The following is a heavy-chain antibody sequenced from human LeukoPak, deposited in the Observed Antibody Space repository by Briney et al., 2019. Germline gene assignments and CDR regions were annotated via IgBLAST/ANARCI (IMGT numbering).Heavy chain of an antibody. V-gene: IGHV4-59*01. CDR1: GGSISSYY. CDR3: AREGTAGTNLNWFDP. J-gene: IGHJ5*02. CDR2: ISYSGST. Sequence: PSGTLSLTCTVSGGSISSYYWSWIGQPPGKGLEWIGYISYSGSTNFNPSLKSRVTISVDTSKNQFSLKLSSVTAADTAVYYCAREGTAGTNLNWFDPWGQGTLVTVSS. D-gene: IGHD1-1*01.